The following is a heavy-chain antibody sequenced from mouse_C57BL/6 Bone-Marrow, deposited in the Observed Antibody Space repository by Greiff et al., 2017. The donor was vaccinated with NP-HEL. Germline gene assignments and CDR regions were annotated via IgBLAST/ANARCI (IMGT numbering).Heavy chain of an antibody. V-gene: IGHV1-19*01. Sequence: VQLQQSGPVLVKPGASVKMSCKASGYTFTDYYMNWVKQSHGKSLEWIGVINPYNGGTSYNQKFKGQATLTVDKSSSTAYMELNSLTSEDSAVYYCSRDYGYGNWYFDVWGTGTTVTVSS. J-gene: IGHJ1*03. CDR1: GYTFTDYY. CDR3: SRDYGYGNWYFDV. CDR2: INPYNGGT. D-gene: IGHD2-2*01.